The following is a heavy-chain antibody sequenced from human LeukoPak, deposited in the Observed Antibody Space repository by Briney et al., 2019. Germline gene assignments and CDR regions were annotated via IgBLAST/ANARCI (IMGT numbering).Heavy chain of an antibody. Sequence: PSETLSLTCTVSGGSISSSSYYWVWIRQPPGKGLEWIGSIYYSGSTYYNPSLKSRVSILLDTSKNQFSLKLSSVTAADTAVYYCATYNRDGYNFAFQHWGQGTLVTVSS. D-gene: IGHD5-24*01. CDR3: ATYNRDGYNFAFQH. V-gene: IGHV4-39*07. J-gene: IGHJ1*01. CDR1: GGSISSSSYY. CDR2: IYYSGST.